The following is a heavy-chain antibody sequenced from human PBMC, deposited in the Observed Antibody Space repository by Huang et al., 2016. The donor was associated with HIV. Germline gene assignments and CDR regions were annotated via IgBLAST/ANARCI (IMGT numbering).Heavy chain of an antibody. D-gene: IGHD3-10*01. CDR3: ARGFGINYNHEAFDV. V-gene: IGHV1-8*01. CDR2: MNPKSGNV. Sequence: QIQLAQSGAEVKKPGASVKVSCKVSGYTFTNYYINWVLQASGQGLEWRGWMNPKSGNVGYTKKFQGRVAILRNSSINTSYLEVTSLTSEDTAVYYCARGFGINYNHEAFDVWGQGTMVTVSS. CDR1: GYTFTNYY. J-gene: IGHJ3*01.